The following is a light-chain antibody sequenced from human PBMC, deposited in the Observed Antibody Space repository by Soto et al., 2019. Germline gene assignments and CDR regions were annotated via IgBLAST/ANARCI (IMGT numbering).Light chain of an antibody. J-gene: IGKJ2*01. CDR1: QYINNY. CDR3: HQYANYPFT. V-gene: IGKV1-5*01. Sequence: QMTQSPSTLSSSVGDRVTITCRARQYINNYLAWYQQKPGKAPNLLIYDASSLESGVPSRFSASGSWTEFTLAISSLQPDDFATYYCHQYANYPFTFGQGTKPEIK. CDR2: DAS.